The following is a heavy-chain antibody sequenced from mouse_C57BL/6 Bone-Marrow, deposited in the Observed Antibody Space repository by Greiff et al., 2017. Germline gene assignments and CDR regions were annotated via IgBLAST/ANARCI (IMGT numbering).Heavy chain of an antibody. V-gene: IGHV1-19*01. CDR1: GYTFTDYY. Sequence: VQLKQSGPVLVKPGASVKMSCKASGYTFTDYYMNWVKQSHGKSLEWIGVINPYNGGTSYNQKFKGKATLTVDKSSSTAYMELNSLTSEDSAVYYCARKRYEYGYWGQGTTLTVSS. CDR3: ARKRYEYGY. J-gene: IGHJ2*01. D-gene: IGHD2-4*01. CDR2: INPYNGGT.